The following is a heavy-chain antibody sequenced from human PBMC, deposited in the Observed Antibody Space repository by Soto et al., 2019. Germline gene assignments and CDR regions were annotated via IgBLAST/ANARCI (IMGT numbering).Heavy chain of an antibody. CDR1: GYSFASNW. V-gene: IGHV5-51*01. CDR2: IYPGDSDT. CDR3: TRRGLKYYHYYGMDV. Sequence: PGESLKISCKGSGYSFASNWIGWVRQMPGKGLEWMGIIYPGDSDTRYSPSFQGQVTISADKSISTAYLQWSSLKASDTAMYYCTRRGLKYYHYYGMDVWGQGTTVTVSS. J-gene: IGHJ6*02.